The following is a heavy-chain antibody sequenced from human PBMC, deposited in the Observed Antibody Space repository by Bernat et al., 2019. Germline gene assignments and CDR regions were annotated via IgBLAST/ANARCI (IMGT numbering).Heavy chain of an antibody. D-gene: IGHD1-26*01. CDR2: IQYDGSNK. CDR1: GFTFSIYV. J-gene: IGHJ4*02. CDR3: SRGLGTVGTTTLDY. Sequence: QVQLVESGGGVVQPGGSLRLSCAAFGFTFSIYVMHWVRQAPGKGLEWVAFIQYDGSNKYYADSVKGRFTISRDNSKNTLYLQMNSLRAEDTAVYYCSRGLGTVGTTTLDYWGRGTLVTVSS. V-gene: IGHV3-30*02.